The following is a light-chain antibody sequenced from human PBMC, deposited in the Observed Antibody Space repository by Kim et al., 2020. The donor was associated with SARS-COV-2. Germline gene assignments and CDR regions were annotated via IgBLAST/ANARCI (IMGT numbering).Light chain of an antibody. CDR2: KDS. J-gene: IGLJ2*01. CDR3: YSGAGSNVL. Sequence: SYELTQPSSVSVSPGQTARITCSGDVLGNKYARWFQQKPGQAPVLVIYKDSKRPSGIPERFSGSRSGNTATLTISGTQVEDEADYYCYSGAGSNVLFGGGTKLTVL. V-gene: IGLV3-27*01. CDR1: VLGNKY.